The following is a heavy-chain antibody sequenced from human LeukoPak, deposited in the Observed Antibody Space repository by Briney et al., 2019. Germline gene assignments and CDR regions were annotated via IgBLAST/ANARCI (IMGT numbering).Heavy chain of an antibody. D-gene: IGHD3-22*01. J-gene: IGHJ5*02. CDR1: GFTFTSSA. CDR2: IVVGSGNT. CDR3: AADPYSSGYYGHPS. Sequence: GTSVKVSCKASGFTFTSSAMQCVRQARGQRRECIGWIVVGSGNTNYAQKFQERVTITRDMSTSTAYMELSSLRSEDTAVYYCAADPYSSGYYGHPSWGQGTLVTVSS. V-gene: IGHV1-58*02.